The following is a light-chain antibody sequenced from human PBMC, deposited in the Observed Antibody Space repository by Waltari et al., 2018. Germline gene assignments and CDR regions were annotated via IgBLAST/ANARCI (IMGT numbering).Light chain of an antibody. CDR2: GAS. V-gene: IGKV3-20*01. Sequence: ELVLTQFPGTLSLSPGERATLSCRASPYVCTNYLAWYQQRPGQAPRLLIYGASSRATGIPDRFSGSGSGTDFTLIISRLEPEDFAVYYCLQYGSSPRTFGQGTKVEIK. CDR3: LQYGSSPRT. CDR1: PYVCTNY. J-gene: IGKJ1*01.